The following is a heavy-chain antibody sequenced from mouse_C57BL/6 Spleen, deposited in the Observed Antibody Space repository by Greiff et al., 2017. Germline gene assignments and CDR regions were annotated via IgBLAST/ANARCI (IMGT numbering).Heavy chain of an antibody. CDR1: GYAFSNYW. J-gene: IGHJ2*01. V-gene: IGHV1-80*01. Sequence: LMESGASVKISCKASGYAFSNYWMNWVKQRPGKGLEWIGQIYPGDGDTNYNGKFKDKATLTADKSSSTTYMQLSSLTSEDSAVYFCARDWAPFDYWGQGTTLTVSS. D-gene: IGHD4-1*01. CDR3: ARDWAPFDY. CDR2: IYPGDGDT.